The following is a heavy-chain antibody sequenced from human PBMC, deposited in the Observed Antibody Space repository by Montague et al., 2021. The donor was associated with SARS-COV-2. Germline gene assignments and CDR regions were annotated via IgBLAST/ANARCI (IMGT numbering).Heavy chain of an antibody. CDR2: INDRGVTNY. CDR1: GESFSGFF. CDR3: ARWDPQTLTVISLRGKSAYGY. D-gene: IGHD4-11*01. V-gene: IGHV4-34*01. Sequence: SETLSLTCAVYGESFSGFFWSRIRQPPGKGLEWIAEINDRGVTNYNYNPSFGSRVTISEDTAMNQFSLKLRSVTAADTAVYYCARWDPQTLTVISLRGKSAYGYWGQGTLVTVSS. J-gene: IGHJ4*02.